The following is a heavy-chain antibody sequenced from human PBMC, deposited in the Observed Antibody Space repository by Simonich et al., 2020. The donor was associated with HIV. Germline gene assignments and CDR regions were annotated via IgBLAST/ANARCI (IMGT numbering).Heavy chain of an antibody. V-gene: IGHV1-69*13. CDR2: ITPIFGTA. D-gene: IGHD3-10*01. Sequence: QVQLVQSGAEVKKPGSSVKVSCKASGGTFSSFAISWVRQAPGLGLWWVGGITPIFGTAKYAQMFQGRVTITADESTSTAYMELSSLRSEDTGIYYCARKGGGRGVYYFDYWGQGTLVTVSS. CDR3: ARKGGGRGVYYFDY. CDR1: GGTFSSFA. J-gene: IGHJ4*02.